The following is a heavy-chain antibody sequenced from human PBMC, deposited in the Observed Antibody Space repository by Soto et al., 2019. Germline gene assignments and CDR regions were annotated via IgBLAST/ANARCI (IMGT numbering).Heavy chain of an antibody. J-gene: IGHJ4*02. CDR3: TRDQTYAGNYYDY. Sequence: PGVCVRRPWLPCGVSFTTYSLHCLRQAPGKGLVWVSRSNTDGSSVDYADSVKGRFTISRDNAKNTLYLQMNSLRIEDTAVYYCTRDQTYAGNYYDYWGQGT. CDR2: SNTDGSSV. CDR1: GVSFTTYS. D-gene: IGHD6-13*01. V-gene: IGHV3-74*01.